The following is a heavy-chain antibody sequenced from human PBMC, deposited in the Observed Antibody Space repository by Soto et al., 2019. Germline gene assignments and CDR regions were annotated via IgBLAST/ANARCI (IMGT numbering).Heavy chain of an antibody. Sequence: ASVKVSCKASGYTFTSYDINWVRQATGQGLEWMGWMNPNSGNTGYAQKFQGRVTMTRNTSISTAYMELSSLRSEDTAVYYCARSGVSGQEYYYYYYYMEVWGKGTTVTVSS. CDR3: ARSGVSGQEYYYYYYYMEV. J-gene: IGHJ6*03. CDR1: GYTFTSYD. D-gene: IGHD2-15*01. V-gene: IGHV1-8*01. CDR2: MNPNSGNT.